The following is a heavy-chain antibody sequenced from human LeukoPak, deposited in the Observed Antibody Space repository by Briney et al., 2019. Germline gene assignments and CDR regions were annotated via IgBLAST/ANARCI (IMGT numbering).Heavy chain of an antibody. Sequence: SETLSLTCTVSGGSISSYYWSWIRQPPGKGLEWIGYIYYSGSTNYNPSLKSRVTISVDTPKNQFSLKLSSVTAADTAVYYCARLYSSGWYWEYYFDYWGQGTLVTVSS. CDR1: GGSISSYY. J-gene: IGHJ4*02. V-gene: IGHV4-59*01. D-gene: IGHD6-19*01. CDR2: IYYSGST. CDR3: ARLYSSGWYWEYYFDY.